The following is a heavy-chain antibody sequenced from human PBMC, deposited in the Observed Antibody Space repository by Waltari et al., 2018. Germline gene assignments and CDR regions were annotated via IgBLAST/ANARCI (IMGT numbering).Heavy chain of an antibody. J-gene: IGHJ4*03. Sequence: EVQLLESGGGLVQPGGSLRLSCAASGFTFSSYAMSWVRQAPGKGLEWVSVIYSGGSTYYADAVKGRFTISRDNAKNTLYLQMNSRRAEDTAVYYCAKDLGGDYGDYVDYWGQGTMVTVSS. V-gene: IGHV3-23*03. CDR3: AKDLGGDYGDYVDY. CDR1: GFTFSSYA. D-gene: IGHD4-17*01. CDR2: IYSGGST.